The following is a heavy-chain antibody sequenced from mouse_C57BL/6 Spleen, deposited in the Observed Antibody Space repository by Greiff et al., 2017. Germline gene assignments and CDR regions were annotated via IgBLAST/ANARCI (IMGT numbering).Heavy chain of an antibody. J-gene: IGHJ4*01. CDR2: INPSNGGS. D-gene: IGHD2-4*01. Sequence: QVQLQQPGTELVKPGASVKLSCKASGYTFTSYWMHWVKQRPGQGLEWIGNINPSNGGSNYNEKFKSKAPLTVDKSSSTAYMQQSSLTSDDSAVYYRARYGGLRRGDYYAMDYWGQGTSVTVSS. V-gene: IGHV1-53*01. CDR1: GYTFTSYW. CDR3: ARYGGLRRGDYYAMDY.